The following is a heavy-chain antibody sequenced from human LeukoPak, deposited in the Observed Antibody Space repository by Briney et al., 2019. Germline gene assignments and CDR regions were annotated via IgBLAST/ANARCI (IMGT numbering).Heavy chain of an antibody. CDR2: INHSGSI. Sequence: SETLSLTCAVYGGSFSGYYWSWIRQPPGKGLEWIGEINHSGSINYNPSLKSRVTISVDTSKNQFSLKLSSVTAADTAVYYCARGRLRYFDWLCDAFDIWGQGTMVTVSS. D-gene: IGHD3-9*01. V-gene: IGHV4-34*01. J-gene: IGHJ3*02. CDR3: ARGRLRYFDWLCDAFDI. CDR1: GGSFSGYY.